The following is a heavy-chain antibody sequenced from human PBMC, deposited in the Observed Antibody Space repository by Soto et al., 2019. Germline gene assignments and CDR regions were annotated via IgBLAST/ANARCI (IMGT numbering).Heavy chain of an antibody. CDR1: GGSFSGYY. Sequence: KPSETLSLTCAVYGGSFSGYYWSWIRQPPGKGLEWIGEINHSGSTNYNPSLKSRVTISVDTSKNQFSLKLSSVTAADTAVYYCAREKRGRIRITMVRGVIGWFDPWGQGTLVTVSS. CDR2: INHSGST. CDR3: AREKRGRIRITMVRGVIGWFDP. J-gene: IGHJ5*02. V-gene: IGHV4-34*01. D-gene: IGHD3-10*01.